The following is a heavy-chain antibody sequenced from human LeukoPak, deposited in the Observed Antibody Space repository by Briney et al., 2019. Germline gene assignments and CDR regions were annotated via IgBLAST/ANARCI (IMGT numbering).Heavy chain of an antibody. D-gene: IGHD4-17*01. CDR1: GFTFSNYG. Sequence: PGGSLRLSCVASGFTFSNYGMNWVRQAPAKGREGVAVIWFDGSNIDYADSVKGPFTISRDNSKNTLFLQMNRLRAEDTAVYYCSTDHGDYSFDYWGQGTLVTVSS. CDR3: STDHGDYSFDY. CDR2: IWFDGSNI. V-gene: IGHV3-33*01. J-gene: IGHJ4*02.